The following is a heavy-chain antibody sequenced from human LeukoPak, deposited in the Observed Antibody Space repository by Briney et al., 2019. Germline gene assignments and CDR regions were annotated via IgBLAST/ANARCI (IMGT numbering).Heavy chain of an antibody. J-gene: IGHJ4*02. CDR3: ARGPTWSGSYYYFDY. CDR2: ISSSSSYI. Sequence: GGSLRLSCAASGFTFSSYSMNWVRQAPGKGLEWVSSISSSSSYIYYADSVKGRFTISRDNAKNSLYLQMNSLRAEDTAVYYCARGPTWSGSYYYFDYWGQGTLVTVSS. CDR1: GFTFSSYS. V-gene: IGHV3-21*04. D-gene: IGHD1-26*01.